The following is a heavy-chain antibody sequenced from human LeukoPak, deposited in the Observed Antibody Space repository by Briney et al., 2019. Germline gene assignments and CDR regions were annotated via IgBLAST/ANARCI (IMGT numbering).Heavy chain of an antibody. V-gene: IGHV3-7*01. Sequence: GGSLRLSCAASGFTFSSYWMSWVRQAPGKGLEWVANIKQDGGEKYYVDSVRGRFTISRDNAKNSLYLQMNGLRAEDTAVYYCARVRGKAYYYYMDVWGKGTTVTVSS. CDR1: GFTFSSYW. D-gene: IGHD3-10*01. CDR2: IKQDGGEK. CDR3: ARVRGKAYYYYMDV. J-gene: IGHJ6*03.